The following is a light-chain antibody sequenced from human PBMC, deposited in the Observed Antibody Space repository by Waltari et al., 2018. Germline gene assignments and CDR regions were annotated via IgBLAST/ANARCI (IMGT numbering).Light chain of an antibody. J-gene: IGKJ4*01. V-gene: IGKV3-15*01. Sequence: EIVMTQSPATLSMSPGERATLSCRARQSVGSNLAWYHQKPGQAPRLLIYGASTRATGIPARFSGSGSGTQFALTISSLQSEDFAVYYCQHYNSWPLTFGGGTKVEIK. CDR2: GAS. CDR3: QHYNSWPLT. CDR1: QSVGSN.